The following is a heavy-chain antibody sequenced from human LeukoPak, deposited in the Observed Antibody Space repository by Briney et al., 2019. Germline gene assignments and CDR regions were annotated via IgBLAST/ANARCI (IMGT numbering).Heavy chain of an antibody. D-gene: IGHD1-1*01. CDR2: IYYSGST. J-gene: IGHJ5*02. V-gene: IGHV4-59*01. CDR1: GGSISSYY. CDR3: ARATTGTTNWFDP. Sequence: SETLSLTCTVSGGSISSYYWSWIRQPPGKGLEWIGYIYYSGSTNYNPSLKSRVTISVDTSKNQYSLKLSSVTAADTAVYYCARATTGTTNWFDPWRQGTLVTVSS.